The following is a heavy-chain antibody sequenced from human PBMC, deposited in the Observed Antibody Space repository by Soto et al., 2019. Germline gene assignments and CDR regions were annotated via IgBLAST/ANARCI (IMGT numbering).Heavy chain of an antibody. D-gene: IGHD3-3*01. V-gene: IGHV3-33*01. J-gene: IGHJ6*02. Sequence: QVQLVESGGGVVQPGRSLRLSCAASGFTFSSYGMHWVRQAPGKGLEWVAVIWYDGSNKYYADSVKGRFTISRDNSKNTLYLQMNSLRAEDTAVYCCACEAGIWSLYYYGMDVWGQGTTVTVSS. CDR3: ACEAGIWSLYYYGMDV. CDR1: GFTFSSYG. CDR2: IWYDGSNK.